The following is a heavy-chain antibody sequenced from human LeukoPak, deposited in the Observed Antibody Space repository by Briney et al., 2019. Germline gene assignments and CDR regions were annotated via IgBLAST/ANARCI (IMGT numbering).Heavy chain of an antibody. CDR1: GGSISSSSYY. J-gene: IGHJ6*03. V-gene: IGHV4-39*01. D-gene: IGHD3-10*01. CDR2: IYYSGST. Sequence: SETLSLTCTVSGGSISSSSYYWGWIRQPPGKGLEWIGSIYYSGSTYYNQSPKSRVTISVDTSKNQFSLKLSSVTAADTAVYYCARLDTMRSGNYNYYYYMDVWGKGTTVTISS. CDR3: ARLDTMRSGNYNYYYYMDV.